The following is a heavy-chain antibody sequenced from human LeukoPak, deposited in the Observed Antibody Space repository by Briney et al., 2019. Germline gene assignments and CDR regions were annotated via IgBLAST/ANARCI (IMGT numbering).Heavy chain of an antibody. CDR3: ARSNQADDY. Sequence: TGGSLRLSCAASGFPFSSYWMHWVRQVPGKGLVWVARINPGGSSITYADSVKGRFTISRDNAKNTLYLQMDSLRAEDTGVYYCARSNQADDYWGQGTLVTVSS. D-gene: IGHD1-14*01. V-gene: IGHV3-74*01. CDR2: INPGGSSI. CDR1: GFPFSSYW. J-gene: IGHJ4*02.